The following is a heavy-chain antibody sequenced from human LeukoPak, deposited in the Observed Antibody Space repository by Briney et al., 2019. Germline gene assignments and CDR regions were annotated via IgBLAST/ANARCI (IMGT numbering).Heavy chain of an antibody. V-gene: IGHV3-30*02. CDR2: ILYDGNKK. CDR1: GFTFSTYG. D-gene: IGHD5-12*01. CDR3: ANANGYSGYVYGDYFVY. Sequence: QPGGSLRLSCAASGFTFSTYGMHWVRQAPGKGLEWVAFILYDGNKKYYPDSVKGRFTISRDNSKNTLYLQMNSLKTEDTAVYYCANANGYSGYVYGDYFVYWGQGTLVTVSS. J-gene: IGHJ4*02.